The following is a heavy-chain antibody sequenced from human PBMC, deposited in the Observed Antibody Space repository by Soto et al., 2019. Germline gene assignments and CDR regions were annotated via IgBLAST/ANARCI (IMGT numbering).Heavy chain of an antibody. V-gene: IGHV3-7*03. CDR3: ARSPHFFRGTPDY. CDR2: IKQDGSEK. J-gene: IGHJ4*02. CDR1: GFTFSSYW. D-gene: IGHD3-3*02. Sequence: GGSLRLSCAASGFTFSSYWMSWVRQAPGTGLEWVPNIKQDGSEKYYVDSVKVRFTISRDNAKKSLYLQMNSLRAEDTAVYYCARSPHFFRGTPDYWGQGTLVTVSS.